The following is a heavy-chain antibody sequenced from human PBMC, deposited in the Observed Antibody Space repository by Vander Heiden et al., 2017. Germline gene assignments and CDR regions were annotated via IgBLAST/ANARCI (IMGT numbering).Heavy chain of an antibody. CDR2: VYGNDDK. V-gene: IGHV2-5*01. D-gene: IGHD4-17*01. CDR1: GFSLSNPGVG. J-gene: IGHJ4*02. CDR3: AHRLSVTYFDY. Sequence: QTTLKESGPTLVKPTQTLTLTCTFSGFSLSNPGVGVGWIRQPPGKALEWLAFVYGNDDKTYSPSLKTRLTITKDTSKTQVVLTVTNMGPVDTATYYCAHRLSVTYFDYWGQGILVTVSS.